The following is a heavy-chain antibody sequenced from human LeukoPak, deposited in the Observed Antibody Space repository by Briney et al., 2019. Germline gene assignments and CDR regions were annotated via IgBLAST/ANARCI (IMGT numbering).Heavy chain of an antibody. D-gene: IGHD3-10*01. V-gene: IGHV3-48*01. J-gene: IGHJ5*02. CDR2: ISSSSSTI. CDR3: ARDVHGSGKNWFDP. CDR1: GFTFSSYS. Sequence: GGSLRLSCAASGFTFSSYSMNWVRQAPGKGLEWVSYISSSSSTIYYADSVKGRFTISRDNAKNSLYLQMNSLRAEDTAVYYCARDVHGSGKNWFDPWGQGTLVTVSS.